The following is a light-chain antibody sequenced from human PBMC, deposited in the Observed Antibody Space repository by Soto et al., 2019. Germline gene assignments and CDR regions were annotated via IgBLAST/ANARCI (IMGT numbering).Light chain of an antibody. CDR1: SSDVGGYNY. J-gene: IGLJ2*01. Sequence: QSALTQPASVSGSPGQSITISCTGSSSDVGGYNYVSWYQQHPDNAPKVIIYEVSNRPSGVSNRFSGSKSGNTASLTISGLQAEDEADYYCSSYTSSITYVVFGGGTKLTVL. V-gene: IGLV2-14*01. CDR3: SSYTSSITYVV. CDR2: EVS.